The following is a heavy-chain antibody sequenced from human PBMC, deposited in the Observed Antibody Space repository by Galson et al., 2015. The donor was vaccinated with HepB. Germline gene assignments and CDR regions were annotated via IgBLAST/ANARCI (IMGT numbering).Heavy chain of an antibody. CDR1: GFTFSSYG. CDR2: VSNDVSSE. D-gene: IGHD2-21*01. V-gene: IGHV3-30*18. CDR3: AKDASAAGIYYYYYYYMDV. Sequence: SLRLSCAASGFTFSSYGMYWVRQAPGKGLEWVAVVSNDVSSEYYADSVKGRFTISRDNSRNTLDLQMNSLRAEDTAVYYCAKDASAAGIYYYYYYYMDVWGKGTTVTVSS. J-gene: IGHJ6*03.